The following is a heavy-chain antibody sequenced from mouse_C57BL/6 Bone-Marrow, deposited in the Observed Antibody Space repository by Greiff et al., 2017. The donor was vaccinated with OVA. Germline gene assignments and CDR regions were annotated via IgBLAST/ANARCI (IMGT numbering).Heavy chain of an antibody. D-gene: IGHD3-2*02. Sequence: VNVVESGAELVKPGASVKLSCKASGYTFTEYTIHWVKQRSGQGLEWIGWFYPGSGSIKYNEKFKDKATLTADKSSSTVYMELSRLTSEDSAVYFCARHEDSSGYVVGFDYWGQGTTLTVSS. CDR1: GYTFTEYT. V-gene: IGHV1-62-2*01. CDR2: FYPGSGSI. J-gene: IGHJ2*01. CDR3: ARHEDSSGYVVGFDY.